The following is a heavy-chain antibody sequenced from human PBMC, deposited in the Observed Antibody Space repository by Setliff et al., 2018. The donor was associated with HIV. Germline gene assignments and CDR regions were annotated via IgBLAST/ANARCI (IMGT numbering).Heavy chain of an antibody. CDR3: TRDTLSRCFDY. CDR2: IRSKAYGGTT. CDR1: GFTFGDYA. Sequence: GGSLRLSCTASGFTFGDYAMSWVRQAPGKGLEWVGFIRSKAYGGTTEYAASVKGRFTISREDSKSIAYLQMNSLKTEDTAVYYCTRDTLSRCFDYWGQGTLVTVSS. J-gene: IGHJ4*02. V-gene: IGHV3-49*04. D-gene: IGHD4-17*01.